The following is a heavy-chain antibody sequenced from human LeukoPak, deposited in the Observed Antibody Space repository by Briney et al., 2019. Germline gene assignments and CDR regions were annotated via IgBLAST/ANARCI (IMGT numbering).Heavy chain of an antibody. CDR1: GFTFRTYG. CDR3: AKADFDY. Sequence: SGGSLRLSCAASGFTFRTYGMHWVRQAPGKGLEWVAVISYDGSNKYYADSVKGRFTISRDNSKNTLYLQMNSLRAEDTAVYYCAKADFDYWGQGTLVTVSS. J-gene: IGHJ4*02. CDR2: ISYDGSNK. V-gene: IGHV3-30*18.